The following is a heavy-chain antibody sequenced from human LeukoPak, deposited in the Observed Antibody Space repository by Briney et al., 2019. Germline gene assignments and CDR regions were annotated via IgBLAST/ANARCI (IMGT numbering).Heavy chain of an antibody. V-gene: IGHV4-59*12. CDR1: GSXXXXX. J-gene: IGHJ6*03. CDR3: AREIKKSTYYYDSSGSKIPYYYYYYMDV. Sequence: GSXXXXXWSWXXXPPGXXLXXXXXXXYSGSTNYNPSLKSRVTISVDTSKNQFSLKLSSVPAADTAVYYCAREIKKSTYYYDSSGSKIPYYYYYYMDVWGKGTPVTVSS. D-gene: IGHD3-22*01. CDR2: XXYSGST.